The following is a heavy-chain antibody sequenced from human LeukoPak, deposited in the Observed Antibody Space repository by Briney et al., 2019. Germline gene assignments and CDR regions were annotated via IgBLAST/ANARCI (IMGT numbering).Heavy chain of an antibody. CDR2: INSDGSWT. J-gene: IGHJ4*02. CDR3: ARDYYDSSGYYQSNY. Sequence: GGSLRLSCAASGNYWMHWVRQAPGKGLVWVSHINSDGSWTSYADSVKGRFTISRDNAKNSLYLQMNSLRAEDTAVYYCARDYYDSSGYYQSNYWGQGTLVTVSS. V-gene: IGHV3-74*01. D-gene: IGHD3-22*01. CDR1: GNYW.